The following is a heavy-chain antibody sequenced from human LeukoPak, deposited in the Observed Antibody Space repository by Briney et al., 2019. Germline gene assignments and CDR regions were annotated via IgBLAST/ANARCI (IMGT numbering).Heavy chain of an antibody. D-gene: IGHD6-19*01. V-gene: IGHV3-11*01. J-gene: IGHJ6*02. CDR2: ISSSGSTK. CDR3: ARDLPWLVSYYYGMDV. CDR1: GFTFSDYY. Sequence: GGSLRLSCAASGFTFSDYYMSWIRQAPGKGLEWVSYISSSGSTKYYADSVKGRFTISRDNAKNSLYLQMNSLRAEDTAVYYCARDLPWLVSYYYGMDVWGQGTTVTVSS.